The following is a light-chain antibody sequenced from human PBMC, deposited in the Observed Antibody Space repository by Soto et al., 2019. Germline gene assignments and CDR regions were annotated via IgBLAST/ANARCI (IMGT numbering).Light chain of an antibody. Sequence: DIQMTQSPSTLSASVGDRVTITCRASQSISSWLAWYQQKPGKAPKLLIYDASSLESGVPSRFSGSGSGTEFTLTISSRQPDDFATYYCQQYNSYSLTFGQGTKVDIK. CDR3: QQYNSYSLT. CDR2: DAS. V-gene: IGKV1-5*01. CDR1: QSISSW. J-gene: IGKJ1*01.